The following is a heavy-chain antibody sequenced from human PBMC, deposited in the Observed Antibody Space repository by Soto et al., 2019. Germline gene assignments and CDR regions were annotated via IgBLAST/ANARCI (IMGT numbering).Heavy chain of an antibody. V-gene: IGHV4-34*01. CDR2: IDHSGST. CDR1: GGSFSGYY. D-gene: IGHD3-3*02. J-gene: IGHJ5*02. Sequence: QVQLQQWGAGLLKPSETLSLTCAVYGGSFSGYYWSWIRQPPGKGLEWIGEIDHSGSTNYNPSLRSRVTMSVDTSKIQFSLRLSSVTAADTAVYYCARFPAIFGDLIAFAPWGQGTLVTVSS. CDR3: ARFPAIFGDLIAFAP.